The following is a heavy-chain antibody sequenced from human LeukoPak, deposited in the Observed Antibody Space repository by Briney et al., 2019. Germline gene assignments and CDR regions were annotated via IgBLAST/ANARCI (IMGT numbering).Heavy chain of an antibody. CDR2: INHSGST. V-gene: IGHV4-34*01. CDR3: ASTRGYSYGLTDY. J-gene: IGHJ4*02. CDR1: GGSFSGYY. D-gene: IGHD5-18*01. Sequence: SETLSLTCAVYGGSFSGYYWSWIRQPPGKGLEWIGEINHSGSTNYNPSLESRVTISVDTSKNQFSLKLSSVTAADTAVYYCASTRGYSYGLTDYWGQGTLVTVSS.